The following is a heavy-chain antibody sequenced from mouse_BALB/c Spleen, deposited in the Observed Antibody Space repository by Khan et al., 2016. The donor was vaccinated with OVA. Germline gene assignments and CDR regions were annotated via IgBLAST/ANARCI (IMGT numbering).Heavy chain of an antibody. CDR3: ARDGSRYNYAMDY. D-gene: IGHD2-3*01. Sequence: EVQLVESGPGLVKPSQSLSLTCPVTGYSITRDYAWNLIRHFPGNQLEWMGYISYSGNTNYNPSLKSRLYSTLYTSKNQFCRQWKSVTTEDTATYYCARDGSRYNYAMDYWGQGTSVTVSS. CDR1: GYSITRDYA. V-gene: IGHV3-2*02. CDR2: ISYSGNT. J-gene: IGHJ4*01.